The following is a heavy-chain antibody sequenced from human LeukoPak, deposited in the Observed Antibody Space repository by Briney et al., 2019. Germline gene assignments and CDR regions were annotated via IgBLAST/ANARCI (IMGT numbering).Heavy chain of an antibody. CDR2: IYYSGST. CDR1: GGSISSGDYY. Sequence: PSETLSLTCTDSGGSISSGDYYWSWIRQPPGKGLEWIGYIYYSGSTYYNPSLKSRVTISVDTSKNQFSLKLSSVTAADTAVYYCARYCSSTSCYLDAFDIWGQGTMVTVSS. D-gene: IGHD2-2*01. CDR3: ARYCSSTSCYLDAFDI. J-gene: IGHJ3*02. V-gene: IGHV4-30-4*08.